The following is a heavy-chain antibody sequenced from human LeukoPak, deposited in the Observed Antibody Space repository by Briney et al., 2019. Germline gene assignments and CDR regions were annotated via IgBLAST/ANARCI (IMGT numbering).Heavy chain of an antibody. CDR3: AREVPWVWNFDL. CDR2: IYYSGST. D-gene: IGHD1-26*01. V-gene: IGHV4-30-4*01. Sequence: SETLSLTCTVSGGSISSGDYYWSWIRQPPGTGLEWIGYIYYSGSTYYNPSLKSRVTISVDTSKNQFSLKLNSATAADTAVYYCAREVPWVWNFDLWGRGTLVTVSP. J-gene: IGHJ2*01. CDR1: GGSISSGDYY.